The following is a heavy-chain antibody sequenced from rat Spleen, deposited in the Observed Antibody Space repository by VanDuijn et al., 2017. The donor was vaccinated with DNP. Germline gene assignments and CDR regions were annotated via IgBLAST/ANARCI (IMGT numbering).Heavy chain of an antibody. Sequence: EVQLQESGPGLVKSSQSLSLTCSVTGYSITSGFRWTWIRKFPGNKLEWMGYINSEGSTDYNPSLKSRVSITRDTSKNQFFLQINSVITEDTATYYCAIQLGVFDYWGQGVMVTVSS. CDR1: GYSITSGFR. J-gene: IGHJ2*01. CDR2: INSEGST. CDR3: AIQLGVFDY. V-gene: IGHV3-3*01. D-gene: IGHD5-1*01.